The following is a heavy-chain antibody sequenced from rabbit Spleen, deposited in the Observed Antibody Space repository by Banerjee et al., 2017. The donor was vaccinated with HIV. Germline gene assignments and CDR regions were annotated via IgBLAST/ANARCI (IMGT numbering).Heavy chain of an antibody. D-gene: IGHD8-1*01. J-gene: IGHJ6*01. V-gene: IGHV1S40*01. Sequence: QSLEESGGGLVQPEGSLTLTCTASGFSFSSSYYICWVRQAPGKGLEWIACIYAGSSGSTYSAIWAKGRFTISKASSTTVTLQMTSLTAADTATYFCARDTGTSFSTYGMDLWGPGTLVTVS. CDR3: ARDTGTSFSTYGMDL. CDR1: GFSFSSSYY. CDR2: IYAGSSGST.